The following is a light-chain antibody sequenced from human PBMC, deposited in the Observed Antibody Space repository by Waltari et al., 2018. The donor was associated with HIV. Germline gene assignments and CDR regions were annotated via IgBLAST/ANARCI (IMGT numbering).Light chain of an antibody. Sequence: IVMTQSPATLSVSPGERATLSCRASQSVSSNLAWYQQKPGQAPRLLIYGASTRATGIPARFSGSGSGTEFTLTISSLQSEDFAVYYCQQYNNWPPLFGQGTKLEIK. CDR2: GAS. CDR3: QQYNNWPPL. V-gene: IGKV3-15*01. CDR1: QSVSSN. J-gene: IGKJ2*01.